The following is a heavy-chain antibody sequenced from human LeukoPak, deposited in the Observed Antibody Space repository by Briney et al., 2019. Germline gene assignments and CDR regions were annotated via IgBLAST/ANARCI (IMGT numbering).Heavy chain of an antibody. D-gene: IGHD6-13*01. CDR1: GGSISSSSYY. CDR2: IYYSGST. CDR3: ARYLGGYSSSWYSVPNWFDP. Sequence: SETLSLTCTVSGGSISSSSYYWGWIRQPPGKGLEWIGSIYYSGSTYHNPSLKSRVTISVDTSKNQFSLKLSSVTAADTAVYYCARYLGGYSSSWYSVPNWFDPWGQGTLVTVSS. V-gene: IGHV4-39*01. J-gene: IGHJ5*02.